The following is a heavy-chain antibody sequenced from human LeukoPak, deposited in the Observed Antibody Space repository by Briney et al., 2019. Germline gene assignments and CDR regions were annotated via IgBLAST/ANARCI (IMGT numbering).Heavy chain of an antibody. J-gene: IGHJ6*02. CDR2: IKQDGSEK. Sequence: GGSLRLSCAASGFTFSSYWMSWVRQAPGKGLEWVANIKQDGSEKYCVDSVKGRFTISRDNAKNSLYLQMNSLRAEDTAVYYCARLRFLEWLSHYYYYYGMDVWGQGTTVTVSS. V-gene: IGHV3-7*03. D-gene: IGHD3-3*01. CDR1: GFTFSSYW. CDR3: ARLRFLEWLSHYYYYYGMDV.